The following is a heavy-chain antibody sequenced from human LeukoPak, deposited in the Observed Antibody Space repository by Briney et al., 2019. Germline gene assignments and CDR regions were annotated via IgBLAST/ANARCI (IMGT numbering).Heavy chain of an antibody. CDR1: GFTFDDYA. Sequence: GWSLRLSCAASGFTFDDYAMHWVRQAPGKGLEWVSGISWNSGSIGYADSVKGRFTISRDNAKNSLYLQMNSLRAEDTALYYCAKGGVEMATISDFDYWGQGTLVTVSS. CDR2: ISWNSGSI. J-gene: IGHJ4*02. V-gene: IGHV3-9*01. D-gene: IGHD5-24*01. CDR3: AKGGVEMATISDFDY.